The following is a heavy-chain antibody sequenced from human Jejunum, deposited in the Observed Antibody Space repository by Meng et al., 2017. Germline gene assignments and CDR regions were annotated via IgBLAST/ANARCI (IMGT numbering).Heavy chain of an antibody. Sequence: SLKISCASSGFTFEDYGMHWVRQVPGKGLEWVSAITWNSANIAYADSVKGRFTISRDNAKKSLYLQINSLRVEDTAFYHCARAYFISPYYFDYWGQGTLVTVSS. D-gene: IGHD2/OR15-2a*01. CDR3: ARAYFISPYYFDY. CDR1: GFTFEDYG. CDR2: ITWNSANI. J-gene: IGHJ4*02. V-gene: IGHV3-9*01.